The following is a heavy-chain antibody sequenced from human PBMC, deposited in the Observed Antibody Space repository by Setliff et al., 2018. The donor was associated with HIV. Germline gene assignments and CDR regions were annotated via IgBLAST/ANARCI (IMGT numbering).Heavy chain of an antibody. CDR3: AKDSDFGGTTNWFDP. CDR1: GYTFTDYY. V-gene: IGHV1-2*05. D-gene: IGHD3-10*01. CDR2: INPNSGGT. J-gene: IGHJ5*02. Sequence: ASVKVSCKASGYTFTDYYMHWVRQAPGQGLEWMGRINPNSGGTNYVQKFQGRVTMTRDRSISTAYMELSRLRSDDTGVYYCAKDSDFGGTTNWFDPWGQGTLVTVSS.